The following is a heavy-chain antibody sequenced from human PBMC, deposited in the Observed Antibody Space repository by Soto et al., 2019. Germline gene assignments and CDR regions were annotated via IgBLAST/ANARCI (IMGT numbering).Heavy chain of an antibody. CDR2: IVVGSGNT. J-gene: IGHJ6*02. CDR3: AALIAVAGTYYYYYGMDV. D-gene: IGHD6-19*01. V-gene: IGHV1-58*01. CDR1: GFTFTSSA. Sequence: QMQLVQSGPEVKKPGTSVKVSCKASGFTFTSSAVQWVRQARGQRLEWIGWIVVGSGNTNYAQKFQERVTITRDMSTSTAYMELSSLRSEDTAVYYCAALIAVAGTYYYYYGMDVWGQGTTVTVSS.